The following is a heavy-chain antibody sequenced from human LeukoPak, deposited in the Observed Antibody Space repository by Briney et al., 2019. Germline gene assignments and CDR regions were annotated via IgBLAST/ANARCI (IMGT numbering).Heavy chain of an antibody. D-gene: IGHD6-19*01. CDR2: ISWDGGST. V-gene: IGHV3-43*01. CDR1: GFTFDDYT. J-gene: IGHJ4*02. CDR3: ARPLVPTYSSGWHYAY. Sequence: GGSLRLSCAASGFTFDDYTMHWVRQAPGKGLEWVSLISWDGGSTYYADSVKGRFTISRDNSKNTLYLQMNSLRDEDTAVYYCARPLVPTYSSGWHYAYWGQGTLVTVSS.